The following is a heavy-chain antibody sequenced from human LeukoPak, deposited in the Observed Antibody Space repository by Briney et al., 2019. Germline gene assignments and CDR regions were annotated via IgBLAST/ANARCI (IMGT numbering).Heavy chain of an antibody. CDR2: ISGTGHST. J-gene: IGHJ6*02. CDR3: ARDEPSYGLDV. Sequence: GSLRLSCAASGFTFSSNAMSWVRQAPGKGLEWVSAISGTGHSTYYADPVKGRFTISRDNSKNTLYLQMNSLRAEDTAVYYCARDEPSYGLDVWGQGTTVTVSS. CDR1: GFTFSSNA. V-gene: IGHV3-23*01.